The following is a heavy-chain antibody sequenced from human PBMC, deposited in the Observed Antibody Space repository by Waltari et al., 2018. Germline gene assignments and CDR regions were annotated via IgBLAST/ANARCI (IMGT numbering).Heavy chain of an antibody. D-gene: IGHD1-7*01. CDR3: AKAIHPGVTVTYFDY. J-gene: IGHJ4*02. Sequence: EVQLVESGGGLVQPGRSLRLSCAASGFTFDDYAMHWVRQAPGKGLEWVSGISWISGTIGYADSVKGRFHISRDNAKNSLYLQRNSLRSEDMALYYCAKAIHPGVTVTYFDYWGQGTLVTVSS. V-gene: IGHV3-9*03. CDR2: ISWISGTI. CDR1: GFTFDDYA.